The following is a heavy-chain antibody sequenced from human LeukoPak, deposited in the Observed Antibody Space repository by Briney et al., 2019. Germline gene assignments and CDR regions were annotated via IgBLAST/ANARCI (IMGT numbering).Heavy chain of an antibody. CDR2: IKQDGREK. CDR1: GFTFSSYW. V-gene: IGHV3-7*01. J-gene: IGHJ4*02. Sequence: PGGSLRLSCAASGFTFSSYWMSWVRQAPGKGLEWEANIKQDGREKYYVDSVKGRFTISRDNAKNSLYLQMNSLRAEDTAVYYCARGVDTAMVSLGYWGQGTLVTVSS. CDR3: ARGVDTAMVSLGY. D-gene: IGHD5-18*01.